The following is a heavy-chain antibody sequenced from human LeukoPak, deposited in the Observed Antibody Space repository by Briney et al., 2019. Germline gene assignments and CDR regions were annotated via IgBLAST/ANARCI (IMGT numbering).Heavy chain of an antibody. Sequence: GGSLRLSCAASGFTFDDYAMHWVRQAPGKGLEWVSGISWNSGSIGYADSVKGRFTISRDNAKNSLYLQMNSLRAEDTALCYCAKDWSSSGWDRPYFDYWGQGTPVTVSS. CDR2: ISWNSGSI. D-gene: IGHD6-19*01. CDR1: GFTFDDYA. J-gene: IGHJ4*02. CDR3: AKDWSSSGWDRPYFDY. V-gene: IGHV3-9*01.